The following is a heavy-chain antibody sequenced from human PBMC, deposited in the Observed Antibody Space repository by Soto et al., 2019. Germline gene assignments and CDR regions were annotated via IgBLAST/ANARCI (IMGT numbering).Heavy chain of an antibody. CDR1: GFTFEDYG. CDR2: INWNGGNT. Sequence: PGGSLRLSCAASGFTFEDYGMTWVRQAPGKGLEWVAAINWNGGNTGYADSVKGRFTISRDNAKNSLYLQMNSLRAEDTAVYYCAREYYYDSSGPQGYWGQGTLVTVSS. J-gene: IGHJ4*02. V-gene: IGHV3-20*04. CDR3: AREYYYDSSGPQGY. D-gene: IGHD3-22*01.